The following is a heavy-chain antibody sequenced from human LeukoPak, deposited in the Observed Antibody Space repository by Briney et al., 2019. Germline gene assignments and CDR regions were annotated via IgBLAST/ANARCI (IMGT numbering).Heavy chain of an antibody. CDR3: AKDKGLFYAIAVAGTRYFDL. CDR2: ISGSGGST. Sequence: PGGSLRLSCAASGFTFSSYAMSWVRQAPGKGLEWVSAISGSGGSTYYADSVKGRFTISRDNSKNTLYLQMNSLRAEDTAVYYCAKDKGLFYAIAVAGTRYFDLWGRGTLVTVSS. V-gene: IGHV3-23*01. CDR1: GFTFSSYA. D-gene: IGHD6-19*01. J-gene: IGHJ2*01.